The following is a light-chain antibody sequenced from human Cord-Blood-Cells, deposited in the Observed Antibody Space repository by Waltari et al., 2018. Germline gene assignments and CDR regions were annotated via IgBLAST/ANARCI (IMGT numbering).Light chain of an antibody. CDR3: QQYDNLPFT. CDR1: QDISNY. J-gene: IGKJ3*01. V-gene: IGKV1-33*01. CDR2: DAS. Sequence: DIQMTQSPSSLSASVGDRVTITCQASQDISNYLNWYQQKTGKAPKLLIYDASNLETGVPSRFSGSGSGTDFTFTISSLQPKDIATYYCQQYDNLPFTFGPGTKVDIK.